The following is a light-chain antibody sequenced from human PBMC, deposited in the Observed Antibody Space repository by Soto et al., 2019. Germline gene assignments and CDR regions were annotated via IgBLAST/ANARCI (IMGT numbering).Light chain of an antibody. J-gene: IGKJ1*01. CDR2: DAA. CDR1: QSVSSY. CDR3: HQRSNRYPEG. Sequence: EIVLTQPPSSLSSSPGERATLYCRAIQSVSSYLAWYQQKPGQAPRPLIYDAANRAAGSPARFSGSGSGTDFTPTISSRLPHDFADYYCHQRSNRYPEGFGQGTKVDIK. V-gene: IGKV3-11*01.